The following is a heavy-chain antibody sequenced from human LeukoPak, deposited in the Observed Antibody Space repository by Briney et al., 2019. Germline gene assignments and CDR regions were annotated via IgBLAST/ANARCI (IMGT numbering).Heavy chain of an antibody. CDR2: INPSGGST. V-gene: IGHV1-46*01. Sequence: EASVKVSCKASGYSFTSYYMHWVRQSPGQALEWMGIINPSGGSTSYAQKFQGRVTMTRDTSTSTVYMELSSLRSEDTAVFYCARDSSSWYYFDYWGQGTLVTVSS. CDR1: GYSFTSYY. D-gene: IGHD6-13*01. CDR3: ARDSSSWYYFDY. J-gene: IGHJ4*02.